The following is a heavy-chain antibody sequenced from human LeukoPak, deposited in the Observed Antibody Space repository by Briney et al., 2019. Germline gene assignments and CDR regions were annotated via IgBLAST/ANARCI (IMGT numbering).Heavy chain of an antibody. V-gene: IGHV3-21*06. J-gene: IGHJ4*02. CDR1: GLTFTTSS. Sequence: KPGGSLRLSCTASGLTFTTSSINWVRQAPGKGLEWVASIGPTGADRYRADSIKGRFTISRDNANNFLYLQMNSRRAEDTAVYYCATETNGRHYDYWGQGTLLTVSS. CDR2: IGPTGADR. CDR3: ATETNGRHYDY. D-gene: IGHD1-14*01.